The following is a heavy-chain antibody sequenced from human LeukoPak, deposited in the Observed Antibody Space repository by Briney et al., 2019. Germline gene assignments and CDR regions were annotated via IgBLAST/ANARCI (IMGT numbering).Heavy chain of an antibody. CDR1: GGSISSGSYY. CDR2: IYTSGST. CDR3: ARDRFLRYEYYYMDV. Sequence: KPSETLSLTCTVSGGSISSGSYYWSWIRQPDGKGLEWIGRIYTSGSTNYNPSLKSRVTISVDTSKNQFSLKLSSVTAADTAVYYCARDRFLRYEYYYMDVWGKGTTVTVSS. J-gene: IGHJ6*03. D-gene: IGHD2-2*01. V-gene: IGHV4-61*02.